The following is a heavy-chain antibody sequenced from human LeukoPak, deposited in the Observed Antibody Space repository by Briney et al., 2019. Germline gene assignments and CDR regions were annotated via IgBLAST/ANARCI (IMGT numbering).Heavy chain of an antibody. CDR3: ARYTTAGYSSGWYGPSFDY. CDR1: GFTFSSYA. D-gene: IGHD6-19*01. Sequence: GGSLRLSCAASGFTFSSYAMHWVRQAPGKGLEWVAVISYDGSNKYYADSVKGRFTISRDNDKNSLYLQMNSLRAEDTAVYYCARYTTAGYSSGWYGPSFDYWGQGTLVTVSS. CDR2: ISYDGSNK. V-gene: IGHV3-30*04. J-gene: IGHJ4*02.